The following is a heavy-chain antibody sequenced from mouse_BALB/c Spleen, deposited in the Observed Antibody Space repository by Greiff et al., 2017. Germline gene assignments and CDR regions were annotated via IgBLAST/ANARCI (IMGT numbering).Heavy chain of an antibody. D-gene: IGHD1-1*01. J-gene: IGHJ2*01. CDR1: GYTFTSYW. Sequence: QVQLQQSGADLAKPGASVKMSCKASGYTFTSYWMHWVKQRPGQGLDWIGYINPSTGYTEYNQKFKDKATLTADKSSSTAYMQLSSLTSEDSAVYYCRSSRALHIDYGGRGTTRTVSS. CDR2: INPSTGYT. CDR3: RSSRALHIDY. V-gene: IGHV1-7*01.